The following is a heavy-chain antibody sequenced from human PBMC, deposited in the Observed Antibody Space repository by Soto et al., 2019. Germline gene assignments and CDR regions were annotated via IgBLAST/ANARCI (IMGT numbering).Heavy chain of an antibody. D-gene: IGHD3-3*01. CDR2: ISSSSSTI. Sequence: GGSLRLSCAASGFTFSSYSMNWVRQAPGKGLEWVSYISSSSSTIYYADSVKGRFTISRDNAKNSLYLQMNSLRDEDTAVYYCARDFVHTIVLRFLEWSSYGMDVWGQGTAVTVSS. V-gene: IGHV3-48*02. J-gene: IGHJ6*02. CDR3: ARDFVHTIVLRFLEWSSYGMDV. CDR1: GFTFSSYS.